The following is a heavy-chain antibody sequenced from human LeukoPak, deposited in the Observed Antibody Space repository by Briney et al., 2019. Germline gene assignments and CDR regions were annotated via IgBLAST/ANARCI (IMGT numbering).Heavy chain of an antibody. Sequence: PSETLSLTCAVYGGSSSGYYWSWIRQPPGKGLEWIGEINHSGSTNYNPSLKSRVTISVDTSKNQFSLKLSSVTAADTAVYYCASSKYSSSSWFDPWGQGTLVTVSS. CDR1: GGSSSGYY. J-gene: IGHJ5*02. D-gene: IGHD6-6*01. CDR3: ASSKYSSSSWFDP. V-gene: IGHV4-34*01. CDR2: INHSGST.